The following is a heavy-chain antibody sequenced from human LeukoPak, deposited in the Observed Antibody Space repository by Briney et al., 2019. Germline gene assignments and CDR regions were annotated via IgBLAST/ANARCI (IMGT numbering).Heavy chain of an antibody. CDR1: GGSISSYY. CDR2: IYYSGDT. J-gene: IGHJ5*02. D-gene: IGHD3-22*01. V-gene: IGHV4-59*01. Sequence: SETLSLTCTVSGGSISSYYWTWIRQPPGKGLEWIGYIYYSGDTNYNPSLKSRVTISVDTSKNQFSLKLSSVTAADTAVYYCAGGSVASYYFDSSGPWGQGALVIVSS. CDR3: AGGSVASYYFDSSGP.